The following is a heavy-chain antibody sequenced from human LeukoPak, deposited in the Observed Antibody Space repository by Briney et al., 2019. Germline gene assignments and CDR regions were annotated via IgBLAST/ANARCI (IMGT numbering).Heavy chain of an antibody. V-gene: IGHV7-4-1*02. CDR1: GHTFTSYA. D-gene: IGHD3-9*01. Sequence: ASVKVSCKASGHTFTSYAMNWVRQAPGQGLEWMGWINTNTGNPTYAQGFTGRFVFSLDTSVSTAYLQISSLKAEDTAVYYCAREYSYYDILTGYDYYYYYYMDAWGKGTTVTVSS. CDR3: AREYSYYDILTGYDYYYYYYMDA. J-gene: IGHJ6*03. CDR2: INTNTGNP.